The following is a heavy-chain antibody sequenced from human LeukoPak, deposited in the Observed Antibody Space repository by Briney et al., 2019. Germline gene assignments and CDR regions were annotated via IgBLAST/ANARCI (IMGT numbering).Heavy chain of an antibody. V-gene: IGHV4-31*03. D-gene: IGHD3-10*01. J-gene: IGHJ6*03. CDR2: IYYSGST. Sequence: SQTLSLTCTVSGGSISSGGCYWSWIRQHPGKGLEWIGYIYYSGSTYYNPSLKSRVTISVDTSKNQFSLKLSSVTAADTAVYYCARDRGYYGSGGRYMDVWGKGTTVTVSS. CDR3: ARDRGYYGSGGRYMDV. CDR1: GGSISSGGCY.